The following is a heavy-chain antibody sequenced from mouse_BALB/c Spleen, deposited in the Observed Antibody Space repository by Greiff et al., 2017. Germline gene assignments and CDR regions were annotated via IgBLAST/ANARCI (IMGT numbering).Heavy chain of an antibody. D-gene: IGHD2-2*01. CDR3: ASIYYGYPWFAY. V-gene: IGHV14-3*02. CDR2: IDPANGNT. Sequence: EVQLVESGAELVKPGASVKLSCTASGFNIKDTYMHWVKQRPEQGLEWIGRIDPANGNTKYDPKFQGKATITADTSSNTAYLQLSSLTSEDTAVYYCASIYYGYPWFAYWGQGTLVTVSA. CDR1: GFNIKDTY. J-gene: IGHJ3*01.